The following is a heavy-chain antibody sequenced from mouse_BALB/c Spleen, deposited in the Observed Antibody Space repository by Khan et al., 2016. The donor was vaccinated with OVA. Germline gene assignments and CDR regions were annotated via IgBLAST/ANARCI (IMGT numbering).Heavy chain of an antibody. CDR2: INPYNGFT. V-gene: IGHV1-18*01. D-gene: IGHD1-1*01. CDR3: ARGKYYGSNSWFAY. J-gene: IGHJ3*01. CDR1: GYSFTDYT. Sequence: EVQLQQSGPELVKPGASMKISCKASGYSFTDYTMNWVKQSHGKNLEWIGLINPYNGFTSYNQKFKGKATLTVDKSSSTAYMELLSLTSEDSAVYYCARGKYYGSNSWFAYWGQGTLVTVSA.